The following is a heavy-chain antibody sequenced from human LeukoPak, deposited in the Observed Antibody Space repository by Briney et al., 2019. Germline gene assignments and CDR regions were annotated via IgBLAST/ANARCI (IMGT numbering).Heavy chain of an antibody. D-gene: IGHD2-15*01. V-gene: IGHV3-21*04. J-gene: IGHJ5*02. CDR3: ARVGGYLSWFDP. Sequence: PGGSLRLSCAASGFTFSSYSMNWVRQAPGKGLEWVSSISTSSSYIYYADSVKGRFTISRDNAKNSLYLQMNSLRAEDTAVYYCARVGGYLSWFDPWGQGTLVTVSS. CDR1: GFTFSSYS. CDR2: ISTSSSYI.